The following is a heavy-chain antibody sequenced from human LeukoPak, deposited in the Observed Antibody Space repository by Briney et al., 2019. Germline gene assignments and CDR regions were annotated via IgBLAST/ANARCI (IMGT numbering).Heavy chain of an antibody. CDR3: ARDSTTVTLGMDV. CDR1: GGSVSSGSYY. CDR2: IYYSGST. D-gene: IGHD4-11*01. Sequence: PSETLSLTCTVSGGSVSSGSYYWSWIRQPPGKGLEWIGYIYYSGSTYYNPSLKSRVTISVDTSKNQFSLKLSSVTAADTAVYYCARDSTTVTLGMDVWGQGTTVTVSS. J-gene: IGHJ6*02. V-gene: IGHV4-61*01.